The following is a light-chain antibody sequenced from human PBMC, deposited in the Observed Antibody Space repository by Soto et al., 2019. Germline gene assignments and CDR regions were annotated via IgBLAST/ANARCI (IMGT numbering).Light chain of an antibody. J-gene: IGLJ2*01. CDR3: AVWDDSLSGVV. CDR2: NDY. CDR1: TSNVGSNL. V-gene: IGLV1-47*02. Sequence: QSVLAQPPSASGTPGQRVTISCSGSTSNVGSNLASWYQQLPGSAPKLLIYNDYERPSGVPDRFSGSKSGTSASLGISGLGSEDGADYSCAVWDDSLSGVVFGGGPKLTVL.